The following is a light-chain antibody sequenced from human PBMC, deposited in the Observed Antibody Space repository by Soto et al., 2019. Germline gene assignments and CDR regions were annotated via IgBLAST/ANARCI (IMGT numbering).Light chain of an antibody. V-gene: IGKV3-15*01. J-gene: IGKJ1*01. Sequence: EIVMTHSPATLSVSPWEIATLSCRASQSVSSNLAWYQQKPGQAPRLLIYGASTRATGVPARFSASGFGTEFTLTISSLQSEDIAVYYCQHYYGWPPETFGHGTKVDIK. CDR3: QHYYGWPPET. CDR1: QSVSSN. CDR2: GAS.